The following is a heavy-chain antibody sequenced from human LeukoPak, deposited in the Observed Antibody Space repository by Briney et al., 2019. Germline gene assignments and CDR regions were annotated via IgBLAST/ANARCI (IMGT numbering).Heavy chain of an antibody. CDR3: ARETSSSWYPFDY. Sequence: SETLSLTCAVSGGSISSNNWWSWVRQPPGKGLEWIGEIYHSGSTNYNPSLKSRVTISVDKSKNQFSLKLSSVTAADTAVYYCARETSSSWYPFDYWGQGTLVTVSS. D-gene: IGHD6-13*01. J-gene: IGHJ4*02. V-gene: IGHV4-4*02. CDR2: IYHSGST. CDR1: GGSISSNNW.